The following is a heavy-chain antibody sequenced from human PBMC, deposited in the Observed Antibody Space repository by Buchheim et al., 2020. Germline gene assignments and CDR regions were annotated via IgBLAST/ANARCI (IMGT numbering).Heavy chain of an antibody. Sequence: QVQLVESGGGVVQPGRSLRLSCAASGFTFSSYAMHWVRQAPGKGLEWVAVISYDGSNKYYADSVKGRFTISRDNSKHTLYLQMNSLRAEDTAVYYCARDSRTTLYYYYGMDVWGQGTT. J-gene: IGHJ6*02. D-gene: IGHD2-2*01. CDR2: ISYDGSNK. CDR1: GFTFSSYA. V-gene: IGHV3-30-3*01. CDR3: ARDSRTTLYYYYGMDV.